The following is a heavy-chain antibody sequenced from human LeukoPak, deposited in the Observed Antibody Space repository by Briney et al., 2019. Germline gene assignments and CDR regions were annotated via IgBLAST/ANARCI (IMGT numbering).Heavy chain of an antibody. CDR1: GGSISSGDYY. D-gene: IGHD6-13*01. Sequence: PSQTLSLTCTVSGGSISSGDYYWSWFRQPPGKGLEWIGYIYNNGRTYYNPSLKSRVTISVDTSKNPFSLKVSSVTAADAAVYYCARGRSSSWSSFDYWGQGTLVTVSS. J-gene: IGHJ4*02. V-gene: IGHV4-30-4*01. CDR2: IYNNGRT. CDR3: ARGRSSSWSSFDY.